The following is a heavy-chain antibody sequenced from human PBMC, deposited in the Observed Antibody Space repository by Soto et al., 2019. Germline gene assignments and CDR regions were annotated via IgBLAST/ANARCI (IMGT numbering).Heavy chain of an antibody. CDR3: ARDRSLWFGSNWFDP. CDR1: GYTLTSYG. Sequence: ASVKVSCKASGYTLTSYGISWVRQAPGQGLEWMGWISAYNGNTNYAQKLQGRVTMTTDTSTSTAYMELRSLRSDDTAVYYCARDRSLWFGSNWFDPWGQGTLVTVSS. D-gene: IGHD3-10*01. V-gene: IGHV1-18*01. CDR2: ISAYNGNT. J-gene: IGHJ5*02.